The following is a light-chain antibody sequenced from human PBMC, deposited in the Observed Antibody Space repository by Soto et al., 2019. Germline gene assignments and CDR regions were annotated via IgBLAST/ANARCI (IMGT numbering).Light chain of an antibody. CDR1: SSNIGSNP. Sequence: QSVLTQPPSASGTPGQRVTLFCSGGSSNIGSNPVNWFQQLPGAAPKLLIFSNNERPSGVPDRFSGSKSGTSATLAISGLQSDDEADYYCATWDYSLNGWVFGGGTKVTVL. V-gene: IGLV1-44*01. CDR3: ATWDYSLNGWV. J-gene: IGLJ3*02. CDR2: SNN.